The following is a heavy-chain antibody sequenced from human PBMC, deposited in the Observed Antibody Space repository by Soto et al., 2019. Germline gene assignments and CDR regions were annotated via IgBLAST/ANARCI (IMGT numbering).Heavy chain of an antibody. V-gene: IGHV3-30*04. CDR2: ISYDGRDK. CDR1: GFTFSSYA. J-gene: IGHJ4*02. Sequence: QVQLVESGGGVVQPGRSLRLSCAASGFTFSSYAMHWVRQAPGTGLEWVAVISYDGRDKYYPDSVKGRCTISRDNPKNTLYLQMNSLGAEDTAVYYCARSAGGSYPQYDYWGQGTLVTVSS. D-gene: IGHD1-26*01. CDR3: ARSAGGSYPQYDY.